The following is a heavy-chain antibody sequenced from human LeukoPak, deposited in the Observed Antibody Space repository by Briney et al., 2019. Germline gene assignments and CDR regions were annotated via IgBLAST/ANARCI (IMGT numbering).Heavy chain of an antibody. CDR3: AIVVTAITQVFDY. V-gene: IGHV7-4-1*02. CDR2: INTNTGNP. J-gene: IGHJ4*02. D-gene: IGHD2-21*02. CDR1: GYTFTSYA. Sequence: ASVKVSCKASGYTFTSYAMNWVRQAPGQGLEWMGWINTNTGNPTYAQGFTGRFVFSLDTSVSTAYPQISSLKAEDTAVYYCAIVVTAITQVFDYWGQGTLVTVSS.